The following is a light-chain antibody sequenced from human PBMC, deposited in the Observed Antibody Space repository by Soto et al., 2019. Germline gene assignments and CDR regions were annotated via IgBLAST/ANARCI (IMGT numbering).Light chain of an antibody. J-gene: IGKJ5*01. CDR3: QQYNNWPPA. CDR1: HGVSSN. CDR2: GAS. Sequence: DIVLTQSPATLSVSPVERATLSCRASHGVSSNLAWYQQKPGQAPRLLMFGASTRATGIPARFSGSGSGTEFTLTISSLQSEDFAVYYCQQYNNWPPAFGQGTRLEI. V-gene: IGKV3-15*01.